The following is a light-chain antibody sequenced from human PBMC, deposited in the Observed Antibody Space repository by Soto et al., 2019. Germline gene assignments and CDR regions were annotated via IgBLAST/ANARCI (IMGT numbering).Light chain of an antibody. V-gene: IGLV2-8*01. Sequence: QSVLTQPPSASGSPGQSVTISCTGTSSDVGGYNYVSWYQQHPGKAPKLMIYEVSKRPSGVPDRFSGSKYGNTASLTVSGLQAEDEADYYRSSYAGINNFVLFGGGTKLTVL. J-gene: IGLJ2*01. CDR3: SSYAGINNFVL. CDR1: SSDVGGYNY. CDR2: EVS.